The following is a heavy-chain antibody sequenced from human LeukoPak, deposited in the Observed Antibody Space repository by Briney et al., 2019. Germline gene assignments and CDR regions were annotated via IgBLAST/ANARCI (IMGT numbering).Heavy chain of an antibody. D-gene: IGHD3-10*01. CDR1: GVSVSGYY. J-gene: IGHJ4*02. CDR3: ARHSGYFDY. V-gene: IGHV4-4*09. CDR2: IYSSGNT. Sequence: SETLSLTCTVSGVSVSGYYWSWIRQPPGKGLEYIGYIYSSGNTNYNPSLKSRVTISVDTSKNQFSPKLSSVTGADTAVYYCARHSGYFDYWGQGTLVTVSS.